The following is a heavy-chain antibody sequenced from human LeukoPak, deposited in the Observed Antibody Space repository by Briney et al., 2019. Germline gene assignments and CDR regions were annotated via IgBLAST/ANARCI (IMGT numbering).Heavy chain of an antibody. Sequence: GGSLRLSCAASGFTFSTYSMNWVRQAPGKGLEWVSSISSSSSYIYYADSGKGRFTISRDNAKNSQYLHMNSLRADDTAVYYCARRGFLTPTTGHGMDVWGQGTTVTVSS. D-gene: IGHD3-9*01. CDR2: ISSSSSYI. V-gene: IGHV3-21*01. CDR1: GFTFSTYS. J-gene: IGHJ6*02. CDR3: ARRGFLTPTTGHGMDV.